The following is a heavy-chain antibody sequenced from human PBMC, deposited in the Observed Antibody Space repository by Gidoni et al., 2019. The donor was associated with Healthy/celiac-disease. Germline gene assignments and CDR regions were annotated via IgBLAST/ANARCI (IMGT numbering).Heavy chain of an antibody. J-gene: IGHJ3*02. CDR1: GSSFTSYW. CDR3: ARLDYDILTGYYRTGAFDI. Sequence: EVQLVQSGAEVKKPGESLKISCKGSGSSFTSYWIGWVRQMPGKGLEWMGIIYPGDSDTRYSPSFQGQVTISADKSISTAYLQWSSLKASDTAMYYCARLDYDILTGYYRTGAFDIWGQGTMVTVSS. V-gene: IGHV5-51*03. CDR2: IYPGDSDT. D-gene: IGHD3-9*01.